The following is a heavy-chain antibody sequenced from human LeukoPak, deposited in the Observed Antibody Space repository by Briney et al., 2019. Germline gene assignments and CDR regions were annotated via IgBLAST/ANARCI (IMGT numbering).Heavy chain of an antibody. CDR2: IRYDGSNK. J-gene: IGHJ4*02. D-gene: IGHD6-13*01. V-gene: IGHV3-30*02. Sequence: QPGGSLRLSCAASGFTFSSYGMHWVRQAPGKGLEWVAFIRYDGSNKYYADSVKGRFTISRDNSKNTLYLQMNSLRAEDTAMYYCAKDARYSSSWYYFDYWGQGTLVTVSS. CDR1: GFTFSSYG. CDR3: AKDARYSSSWYYFDY.